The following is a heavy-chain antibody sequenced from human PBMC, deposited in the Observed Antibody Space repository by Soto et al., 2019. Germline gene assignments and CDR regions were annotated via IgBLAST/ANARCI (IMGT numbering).Heavy chain of an antibody. D-gene: IGHD3-22*01. V-gene: IGHV4-39*01. CDR3: ARHMYSYDSSGPSWFFDY. J-gene: IGHJ4*02. CDR2: IYYRGYT. CDR1: GDSISGSNYY. Sequence: SETLSLTCSVSGDSISGSNYYWGWIRQPPGKGLEWIGSIYYRGYTYYNPSLKSRVTVSVDTSKEQFSLRLSSVTATDTSIYYRARHMYSYDSSGPSWFFDYWGQGALVTVSS.